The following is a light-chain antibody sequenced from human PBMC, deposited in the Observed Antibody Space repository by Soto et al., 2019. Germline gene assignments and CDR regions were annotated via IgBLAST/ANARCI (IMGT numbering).Light chain of an antibody. V-gene: IGKV1-9*01. J-gene: IGKJ4*01. CDR3: QQYNSYLLT. Sequence: IQLTQSPSSLSASVGDRVTISCRASQGISGSLAWYQQKPGKAPELLIYAASTLQSGVPSRFSGSGSGTDFTLTISSLQPDDFATYYCQQYNSYLLTFGGGTKVDIK. CDR2: AAS. CDR1: QGISGS.